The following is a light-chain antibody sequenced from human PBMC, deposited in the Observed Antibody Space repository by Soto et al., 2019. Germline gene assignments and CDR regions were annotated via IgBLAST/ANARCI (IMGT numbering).Light chain of an antibody. V-gene: IGLV1-44*01. CDR2: GNN. CDR3: AAWDDSLNEYV. J-gene: IGLJ1*01. CDR1: SSNIGRNS. Sequence: QSVLTQAPSVSGTPGQRVTITCSGSSSNIGRNSVNWYQHLPGTAPKLLTHGNNHRPSGVPDRFSGSKSGTSAFLAISGLQPEDEADYCCAAWDDSLNEYVFGDGTKVTVL.